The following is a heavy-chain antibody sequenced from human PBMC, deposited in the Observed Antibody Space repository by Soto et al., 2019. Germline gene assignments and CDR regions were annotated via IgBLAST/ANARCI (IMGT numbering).Heavy chain of an antibody. J-gene: IGHJ6*02. D-gene: IGHD3-3*01. CDR3: ARDRITIFGVVIADYYGMDV. CDR1: GFTFSSYW. CDR2: IKQDGSEK. V-gene: IGHV3-7*04. Sequence: GGSLRLSCAASGFTFSSYWMSWVRQAPGKGLEWVANIKQDGSEKYYVDSVKGRFTISRDNAKNSLYLQMNSLRAEDTAVYYCARDRITIFGVVIADYYGMDVWGQGTTVTVSS.